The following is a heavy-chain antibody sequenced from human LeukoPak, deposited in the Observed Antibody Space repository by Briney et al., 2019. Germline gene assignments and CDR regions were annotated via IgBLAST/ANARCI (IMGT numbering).Heavy chain of an antibody. J-gene: IGHJ4*02. D-gene: IGHD1-14*01. CDR3: ARHGRKEGPFPY. CDR2: LYSSGST. V-gene: IGHV4-59*08. CDR1: GGSISTYY. Sequence: SETLSLTCVVSGGSISTYYWSWIRQPPGKGLEWIGYLYSSGSTNYNPSLKSRVSISEDTSKNQVSLNLNSVTAADTAVYYCARHGRKEGPFPYGGQGTRVTVSS.